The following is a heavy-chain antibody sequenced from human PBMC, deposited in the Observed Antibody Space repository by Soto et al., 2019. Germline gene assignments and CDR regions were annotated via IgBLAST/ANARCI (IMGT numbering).Heavy chain of an antibody. CDR2: TRNKANSYIT. V-gene: IGHV3-72*01. Sequence: EVQLVESGGGLVQPGGSLRLSCAASGFTFSDHYMDWVRQAPGKGLEWVGRTRNKANSYITEYAVSVKGRFTISRDDSNNSLYLQMNSLETEATAVYYCTRGYSSGWYEGWGQGTLVTVSS. J-gene: IGHJ4*02. CDR1: GFTFSDHY. D-gene: IGHD6-19*01. CDR3: TRGYSSGWYEG.